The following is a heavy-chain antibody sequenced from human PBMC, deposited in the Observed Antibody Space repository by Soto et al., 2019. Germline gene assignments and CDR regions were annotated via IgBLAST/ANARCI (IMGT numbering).Heavy chain of an antibody. Sequence: PSETLSLTCAVYGGSFSGYYWSWIRQPPGKGLEWIGEINHSGSTNYNPSLKSRVTISVDTSKNQFSLKLSSVTAADTAVYYCARGGKRPAAIFSCGWPRTDVFDICGQGTMVTVS. V-gene: IGHV4-34*01. D-gene: IGHD2-2*01. J-gene: IGHJ3*02. CDR1: GGSFSGYY. CDR3: ARGGKRPAAIFSCGWPRTDVFDI. CDR2: INHSGST.